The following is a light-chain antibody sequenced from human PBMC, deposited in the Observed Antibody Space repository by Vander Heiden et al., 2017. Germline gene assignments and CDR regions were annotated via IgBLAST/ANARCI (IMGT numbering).Light chain of an antibody. CDR1: SSNVGAYNY. J-gene: IGLJ1*01. Sequence: QSALTQPPPAPWSPGPAVTISCAGTSSNVGAYNYISWYQQHPGKAPKLMIFDVTTRPSGVPDRFSGSKSGNTASLTISGLQAEDEADYYCCSHAGSYTYVFGTGTQVTVL. CDR2: DVT. V-gene: IGLV2-11*01. CDR3: CSHAGSYTYV.